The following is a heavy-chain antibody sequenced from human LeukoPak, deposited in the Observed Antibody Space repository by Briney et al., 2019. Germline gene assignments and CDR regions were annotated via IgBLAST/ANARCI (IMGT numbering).Heavy chain of an antibody. CDR1: GFTCGDYA. J-gene: IGHJ4*02. Sequence: PGRSLRLSCTASGFTCGDYAMSWVRQAPGKGLEWVGFIRSKAYGGTTEYAASVKGRFTISRDDSKSIAYLQMNSLKTEDTAVYYCTREGRGSDAFDYWGQGTLVTVSS. CDR2: IRSKAYGGTT. CDR3: TREGRGSDAFDY. D-gene: IGHD3-16*01. V-gene: IGHV3-49*04.